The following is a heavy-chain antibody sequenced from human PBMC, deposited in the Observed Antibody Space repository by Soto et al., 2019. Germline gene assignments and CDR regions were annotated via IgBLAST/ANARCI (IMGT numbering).Heavy chain of an antibody. D-gene: IGHD2-8*01. Sequence: GAAVKVSCKASGYTFTSYDINWVRQATGQGXEWMGWMNPNSGNKGYAQKFQGRATMTRNTSISTAYMELSSLRSEDTAVYYCARGPPVLMVYANYYYYGMDVWGQGTTVTVFS. J-gene: IGHJ6*02. CDR3: ARGPPVLMVYANYYYYGMDV. CDR2: MNPNSGNK. V-gene: IGHV1-8*01. CDR1: GYTFTSYD.